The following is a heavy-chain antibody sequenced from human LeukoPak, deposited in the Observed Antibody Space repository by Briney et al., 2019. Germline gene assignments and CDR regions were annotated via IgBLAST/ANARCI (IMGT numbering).Heavy chain of an antibody. J-gene: IGHJ4*02. Sequence: ASVKVSCKASGYTFTGYYMHWVRQAPGQGLEWMGWINPNSGGTNYAQKFQGRVTMTRDTSISIAYMELSRLRSDDTAVYYCAREFLDYYDSPFDYWGQGTLVTVSS. V-gene: IGHV1-2*02. CDR3: AREFLDYYDSPFDY. CDR2: INPNSGGT. CDR1: GYTFTGYY. D-gene: IGHD3-22*01.